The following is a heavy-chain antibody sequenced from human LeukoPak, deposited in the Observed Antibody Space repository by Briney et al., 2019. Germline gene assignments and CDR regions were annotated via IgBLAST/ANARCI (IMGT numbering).Heavy chain of an antibody. Sequence: GGSLRLSCAASGFTFRNYAMSRVRQAPGKGLEWVSIISDSGDSTYYADSVKGRFTISRDTSMNTLYLQMNSLRADDTAIYYCARLYSGSSSWYDYWGQGTLVTVSS. CDR2: ISDSGDST. J-gene: IGHJ4*02. V-gene: IGHV3-23*01. D-gene: IGHD1-26*01. CDR3: ARLYSGSSSWYDY. CDR1: GFTFRNYA.